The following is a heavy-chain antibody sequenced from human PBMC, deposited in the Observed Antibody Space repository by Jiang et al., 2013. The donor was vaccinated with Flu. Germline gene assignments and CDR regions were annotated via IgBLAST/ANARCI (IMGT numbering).Heavy chain of an antibody. CDR1: GGISNYY. J-gene: IGHJ4*02. Sequence: LLKPSETLSLTCTVSGGISNYYWSWIRQPPGKRLEWIGYISYSGSTNYNPSLKSRVTISVDTSKNQFSLKLSSVTAADTAVYYCARVPGGWYFDYWGQGTLVTVSS. CDR2: ISYSGST. CDR3: ARVPGGWYFDY. V-gene: IGHV4-59*12. D-gene: IGHD6-19*01.